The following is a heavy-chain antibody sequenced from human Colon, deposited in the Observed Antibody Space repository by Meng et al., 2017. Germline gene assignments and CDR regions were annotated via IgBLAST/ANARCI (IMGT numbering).Heavy chain of an antibody. D-gene: IGHD3-22*01. CDR3: ARNYYDSSGYYYGY. Sequence: QVQLVQSGAEVKKPGASVKVSCKTSGYSFTSYDITWVRQAPGQGLERMGWISVYNGNTNYAQKFQGRVTMTTDTSTSTAYMELRSLRSDDTAVYYCARNYYDSSGYYYGYWGQGTLVTVSS. V-gene: IGHV1-18*01. CDR1: GYSFTSYD. CDR2: ISVYNGNT. J-gene: IGHJ4*02.